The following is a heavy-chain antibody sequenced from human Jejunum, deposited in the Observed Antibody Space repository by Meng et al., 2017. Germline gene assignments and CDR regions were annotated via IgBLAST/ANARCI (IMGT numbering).Heavy chain of an antibody. V-gene: IGHV3-20*04. J-gene: IGHJ6*02. CDR3: AKDQGFGYGSHYYYYAMDV. CDR1: GFTADDYG. Sequence: GGSLRLSCAASGFTADDYGMSWVRQVPGKGLEWVSGIKWNGNTSDADSVKGRFTISRDNAENSLYLKMNSLRPEDTALYYCAKDQGFGYGSHYYYYAMDVWGQGTTVTVSS. D-gene: IGHD3-10*01. CDR2: IKWNGNT.